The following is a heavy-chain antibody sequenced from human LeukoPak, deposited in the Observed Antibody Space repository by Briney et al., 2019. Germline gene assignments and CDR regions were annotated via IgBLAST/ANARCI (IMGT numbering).Heavy chain of an antibody. V-gene: IGHV3-30*18. D-gene: IGHD2-2*01. Sequence: GGSLRLSCAASGFTFSSYGMHWVRQAPGKGLEWVAVISYDGSNKYYADSVKGRFTISRDNSKNTLYLQMNSLRAEDTAVYYCAKDGDCSSTSCYGYWGQGTLVTVSS. CDR1: GFTFSSYG. J-gene: IGHJ4*02. CDR2: ISYDGSNK. CDR3: AKDGDCSSTSCYGY.